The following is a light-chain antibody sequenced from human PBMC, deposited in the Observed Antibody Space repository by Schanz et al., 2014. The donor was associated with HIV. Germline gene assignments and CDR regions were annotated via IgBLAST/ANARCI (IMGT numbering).Light chain of an antibody. CDR2: QAS. CDR3: QQYNSYGT. V-gene: IGKV1-5*03. Sequence: DIQMTQSPSTLSASVGDRVTLTCRASQSIMSWLAWYQQKPGKGPKVLIYQASTLQSGVPSRFSGSGSGTEFTLTISSLQPDDFATYYCQQYNSYGTFGQGTKVEIK. CDR1: QSIMSW. J-gene: IGKJ1*01.